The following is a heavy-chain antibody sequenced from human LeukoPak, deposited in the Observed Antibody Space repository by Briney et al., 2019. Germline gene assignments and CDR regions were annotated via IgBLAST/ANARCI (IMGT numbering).Heavy chain of an antibody. CDR1: GFTFSSYA. V-gene: IGHV3-23*01. J-gene: IGHJ4*02. D-gene: IGHD1-26*01. CDR3: AKNSGNYWYFDY. CDR2: ISGNTINT. Sequence: PGGSLRLSCAASGFTFSSYAVSWVRQAPGKGLEWVSFISGNTINTYYADSGKGRFTISRDNSKNMLYLQMNSLRAEDTAVYHCAKNSGNYWYFDYWGQGALVTVSS.